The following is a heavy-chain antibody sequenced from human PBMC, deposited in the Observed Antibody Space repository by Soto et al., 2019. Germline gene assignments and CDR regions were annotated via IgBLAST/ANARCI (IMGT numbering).Heavy chain of an antibody. Sequence: ASVKVSCKASGYTFTGYYIHWVRQAPGQGLEWMGWINPNSGSTNYAQKLQGRVTMTRDTSTSTAYMELRSLRSDDTAVYYCARAGDACCIGGNWSMIAASS. CDR2: INPNSGST. V-gene: IGHV1-2*02. CDR3: ARAGDACCI. D-gene: IGHD3-16*01. J-gene: IGHJ6*04. CDR1: GYTFTGYY.